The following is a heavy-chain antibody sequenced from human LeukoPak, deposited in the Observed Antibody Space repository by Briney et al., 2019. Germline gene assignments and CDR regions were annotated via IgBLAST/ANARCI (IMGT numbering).Heavy chain of an antibody. V-gene: IGHV4-61*09. CDR2: IYTGGST. J-gene: IGHJ4*02. D-gene: IGHD3-3*01. Sequence: SETLSLTCTVSGGSISSGNYYWSWIRQPAGKGLEWIGHIYTGGSTNYNPSLKSRVTISVDTSKNQFSLNLSSITAADTAVYYCARDSLYNFWSGYYHTTYYFDYWGQGTLVTVSS. CDR3: ARDSLYNFWSGYYHTTYYFDY. CDR1: GGSISSGNYY.